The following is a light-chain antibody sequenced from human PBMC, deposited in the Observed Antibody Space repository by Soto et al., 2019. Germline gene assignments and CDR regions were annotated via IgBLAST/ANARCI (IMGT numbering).Light chain of an antibody. V-gene: IGKV1-39*01. J-gene: IGKJ5*01. CDR3: QQSYSDPPIT. CDR2: AAS. Sequence: DIQMTQSPSSLSASVGDRVTITCRASQSIGSYLNWYQQKPGKAPNLMXYAASSLQSGVPSRFSGSGSGTDLTLTINSLQTEDFANYYCQQSYSDPPITFGQGTRLEIK. CDR1: QSIGSY.